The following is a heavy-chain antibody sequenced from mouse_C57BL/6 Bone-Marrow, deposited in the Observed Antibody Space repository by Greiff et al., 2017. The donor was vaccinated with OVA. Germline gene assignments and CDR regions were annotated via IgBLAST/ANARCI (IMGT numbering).Heavy chain of an antibody. Sequence: VKVVESGAELVKPGASVKISCKASGYAFSSYWMNWVKQRPGKGLEWIGQIYPGDGDTNYNGKFKGKATLTADKSSSTAYMQLSSLASGDSAVYFCARGGGAYWGQGTLVTVSA. CDR3: ARGGGAY. J-gene: IGHJ3*01. CDR2: IYPGDGDT. CDR1: GYAFSSYW. V-gene: IGHV1-80*01.